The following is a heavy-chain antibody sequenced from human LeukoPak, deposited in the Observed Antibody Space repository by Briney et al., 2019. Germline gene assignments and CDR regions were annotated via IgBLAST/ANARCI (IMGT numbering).Heavy chain of an antibody. Sequence: SETLSLTCTVSGYSISSGYYWGWIRQPPGKGLEWIGSIYHSGSTYYNPSLKSRVTISVDTSENQFSLKLSSVTAADTAVYYCARDTYYDFWSGYYQRHWFDPWGQGTLVTVSS. CDR1: GYSISSGYY. D-gene: IGHD3-3*01. J-gene: IGHJ5*02. CDR2: IYHSGST. V-gene: IGHV4-38-2*02. CDR3: ARDTYYDFWSGYYQRHWFDP.